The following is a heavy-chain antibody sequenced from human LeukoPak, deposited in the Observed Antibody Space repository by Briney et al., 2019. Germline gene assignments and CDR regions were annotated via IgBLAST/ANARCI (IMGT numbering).Heavy chain of an antibody. CDR2: ISSSGSTI. D-gene: IGHD3-3*01. CDR1: GFTFRSYE. J-gene: IGHJ4*02. Sequence: GGSLRLSCAASGFTFRSYEMDWVRQAPGKGLEWVSYISSSGSTIYYADSVKGRFTISRDNAKNSLYLQMNSLRAEDTAVYYCARALWSGYHRGQGTLVTVSS. V-gene: IGHV3-48*03. CDR3: ARALWSGYH.